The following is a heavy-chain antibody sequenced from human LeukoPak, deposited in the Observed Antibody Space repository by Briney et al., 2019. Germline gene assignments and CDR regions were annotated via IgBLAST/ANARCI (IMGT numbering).Heavy chain of an antibody. CDR2: IYYSGST. CDR1: GGSISSYY. V-gene: IGHV4-59*01. J-gene: IGHJ6*03. CDR3: ARAGDSSGYYLYRDYYYYMDV. Sequence: PSETLSLTCTVSGGSISSYYRSWIRQPPGKGLEWIGYIYYSGSTNYNPSLKSRVTISVDTSKNQFSLKLSSVTAADTAVYYCARAGDSSGYYLYRDYYYYMDVWGKGTTVTVSS. D-gene: IGHD3-22*01.